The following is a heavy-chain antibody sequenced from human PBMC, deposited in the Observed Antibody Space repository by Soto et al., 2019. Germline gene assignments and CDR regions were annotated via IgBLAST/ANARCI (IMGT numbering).Heavy chain of an antibody. Sequence: ASVKVSCKASGYSFTGFYIHWVRQAPGQGLEWMGWINPNSGGTNYAQNFQGRVTMTRDTSISTAYMELSRLTSDDTAVYYCARDDRFERIYGYSYDMEVWGQGTTVTVSS. CDR2: INPNSGGT. CDR1: GYSFTGFY. V-gene: IGHV1-2*02. D-gene: IGHD1-1*01. J-gene: IGHJ6*02. CDR3: ARDDRFERIYGYSYDMEV.